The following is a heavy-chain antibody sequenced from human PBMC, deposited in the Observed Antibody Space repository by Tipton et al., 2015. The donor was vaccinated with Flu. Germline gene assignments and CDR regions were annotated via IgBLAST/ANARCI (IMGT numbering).Heavy chain of an antibody. CDR1: GFTFSSYA. J-gene: IGHJ6*02. Sequence: SLRLSCAASGFTFSSYAMHWVRQAPGKGLEWVAVISYDGSNKYYADSVKGRFTISRDNSKNTLYLQMNSLRAEDTAVYYCARDRAALLHYYGMDVWGQGTTVTVSS. D-gene: IGHD2/OR15-2a*01. CDR3: ARDRAALLHYYGMDV. CDR2: ISYDGSNK. V-gene: IGHV3-30-3*01.